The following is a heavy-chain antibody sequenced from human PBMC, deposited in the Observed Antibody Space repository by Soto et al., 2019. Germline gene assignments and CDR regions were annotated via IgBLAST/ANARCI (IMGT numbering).Heavy chain of an antibody. CDR3: ATDIHATWLLNY. Sequence: GGSLRLSCAASGFGFGGKTMYWVRQAPGRGLQWVALIAPDGSQIYYADSVKGRFTISRDNSKNTLYLQMDSLRAEDTSLYLCATDIHATWLLNYWGQGTLVTVSS. CDR2: IAPDGSQI. J-gene: IGHJ4*02. V-gene: IGHV3-30-3*01. D-gene: IGHD2-2*02. CDR1: GFGFGGKT.